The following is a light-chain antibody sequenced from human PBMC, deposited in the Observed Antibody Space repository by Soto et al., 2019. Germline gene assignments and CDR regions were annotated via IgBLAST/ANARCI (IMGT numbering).Light chain of an antibody. Sequence: QSALTQPRSVSGSTGQSVTISCTGTSSDVGGYNYVSWYQHHPGTAPKLMIYDVGKRPSGVPDRFSGSKSDNTASLTISGLQAEDEADYYCCSYAGSYVVVGGGTKLTVL. J-gene: IGLJ2*01. CDR3: CSYAGSYVV. CDR2: DVG. V-gene: IGLV2-11*01. CDR1: SSDVGGYNY.